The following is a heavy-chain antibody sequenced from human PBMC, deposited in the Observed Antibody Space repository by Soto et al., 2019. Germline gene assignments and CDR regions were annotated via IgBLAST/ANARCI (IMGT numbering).Heavy chain of an antibody. J-gene: IGHJ4*02. CDR3: ARGSKDSYPGSRIFYF. D-gene: IGHD3-10*01. CDR2: ISGSGGST. V-gene: IGHV3-23*01. Sequence: EVQLLESGGGLVQPGGSLRLSCAASGFTFSSYAMSWVRQAPGKGLEWVSAISGSGGSTYYADSVKGRFTISRDNSKNKLDLQMSSLRADDSAVYFCARGSKDSYPGSRIFYFWGRGNLVTVSS. CDR1: GFTFSSYA.